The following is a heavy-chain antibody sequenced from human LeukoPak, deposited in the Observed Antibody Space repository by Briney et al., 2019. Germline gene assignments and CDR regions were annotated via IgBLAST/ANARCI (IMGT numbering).Heavy chain of an antibody. CDR3: ARDRSYGSFNY. CDR2: ISSTTGYT. D-gene: IGHD5-18*01. CDR1: GFTFSDYY. Sequence: PGGSLRLSCAASGFTFSDYYMSWIRQPPGKGLEWVSYISSTTGYTNYADSVQGRFTISRDNARNSLYLQMNSLTAEDTAVYYCARDRSYGSFNYWGQGTLVTVSS. J-gene: IGHJ4*02. V-gene: IGHV3-11*05.